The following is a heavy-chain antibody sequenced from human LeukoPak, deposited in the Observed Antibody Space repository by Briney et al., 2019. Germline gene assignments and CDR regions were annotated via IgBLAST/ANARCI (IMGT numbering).Heavy chain of an antibody. V-gene: IGHV3-30-3*01. CDR1: GFAFSSYA. CDR2: ISYDGSNK. Sequence: GGSLRLSCAASGFAFSSYAMHWVRQAPGKGLEWVAVISYDGSNKYYADSVKGRFTISRDNSKNTLYLQMNSLRAEDTAVYYCARVPDDFWSGYADYWGQGTLVTVSS. CDR3: ARVPDDFWSGYADY. D-gene: IGHD3-3*01. J-gene: IGHJ4*02.